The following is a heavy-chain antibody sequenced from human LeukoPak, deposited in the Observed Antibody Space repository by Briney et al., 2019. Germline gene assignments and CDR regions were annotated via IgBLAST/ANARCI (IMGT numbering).Heavy chain of an antibody. J-gene: IGHJ5*02. CDR3: TGGGEGXXXLDP. CDR2: INSDGGST. Sequence: PGGSLRLSCAASGFTFSTYWMLWVRQAPGKGLVWVSRINSDGGSTGYADSVKGRFTISRDNAKNTLYLDMNSLRTEDTAVYYCTGGGEGXXXLDPWGQGTQVTVSS. D-gene: IGHD3-16*01. CDR1: GFTFSTYW. V-gene: IGHV3-74*01.